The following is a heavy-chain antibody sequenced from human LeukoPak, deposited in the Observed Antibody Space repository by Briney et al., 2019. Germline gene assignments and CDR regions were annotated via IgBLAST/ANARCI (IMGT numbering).Heavy chain of an antibody. V-gene: IGHV3-48*01. Sequence: GGSLRLSCGASGFTFSDYSMNWVRQAPGKGLEWISYISSSGSTMYYADSVKGRFIISRDNAKSSLYLQMNSLRAEDTAIYYCARDNVGAWLLTDYWGQGNLVTVSS. D-gene: IGHD1-26*01. CDR2: ISSSGSTM. CDR1: GFTFSDYS. CDR3: ARDNVGAWLLTDY. J-gene: IGHJ4*02.